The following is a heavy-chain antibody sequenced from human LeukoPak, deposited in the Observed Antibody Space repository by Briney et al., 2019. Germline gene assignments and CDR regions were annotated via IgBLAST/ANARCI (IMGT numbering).Heavy chain of an antibody. Sequence: GASVKVSCKASGGTFSSYAISWVRQAPGQGLEWMGRIIPILGIANYAQKFQGRVTITAGKSTSTAYMELSSLRAEDTAVYYCAKQNYYDSSGYVDYWGQGTLVTVSS. J-gene: IGHJ4*02. CDR3: AKQNYYDSSGYVDY. D-gene: IGHD3-22*01. CDR2: IIPILGIA. CDR1: GGTFSSYA. V-gene: IGHV1-69*04.